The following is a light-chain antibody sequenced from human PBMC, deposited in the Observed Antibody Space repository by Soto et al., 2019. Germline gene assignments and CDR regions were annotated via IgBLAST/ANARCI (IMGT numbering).Light chain of an antibody. J-gene: IGLJ3*02. CDR1: MRDVGAYNL. CDR2: EVR. Sequence: QSALTQPASVSGSPGQSITISCAGTMRDVGAYNLVSWYQQHPGRAPQLIIYEVRNRPSGISFRFSGSKSGNTASLTISGLQAEDEADYYCSSYAGSNNLVFGGGTKLTVL. V-gene: IGLV2-14*01. CDR3: SSYAGSNNLV.